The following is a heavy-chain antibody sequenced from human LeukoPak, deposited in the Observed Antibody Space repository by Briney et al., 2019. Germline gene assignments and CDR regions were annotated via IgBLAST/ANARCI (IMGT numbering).Heavy chain of an antibody. D-gene: IGHD3-22*01. CDR2: IKTDGSEK. CDR1: GVTFSNYW. Sequence: GGSPRLSCEGSGVTFSNYWMGWVRQAPGKGLQWVANIKTDGSEKYYVDSVKGRFTISRDNAKNSLYLQMNSLRAEDTAVYYCATYSSLNRREFQFWGQGTLLTVSS. CDR3: ATYSSLNRREFQF. J-gene: IGHJ1*01. V-gene: IGHV3-7*01.